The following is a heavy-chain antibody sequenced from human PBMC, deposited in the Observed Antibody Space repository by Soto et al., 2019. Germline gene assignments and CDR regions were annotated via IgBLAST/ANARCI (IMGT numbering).Heavy chain of an antibody. Sequence: GASVKVSCKASGSTFTTYGISWVRQAPGQGLEWMGWISASNDNTNYAQKLQGRVAMTTDTSTSTAYMELRSLRSDDTAMYYCARDTGSSSWYYFFDYWGQGTLVTVSS. J-gene: IGHJ4*02. V-gene: IGHV1-18*01. CDR2: ISASNDNT. CDR1: GSTFTTYG. CDR3: ARDTGSSSWYYFFDY. D-gene: IGHD6-13*01.